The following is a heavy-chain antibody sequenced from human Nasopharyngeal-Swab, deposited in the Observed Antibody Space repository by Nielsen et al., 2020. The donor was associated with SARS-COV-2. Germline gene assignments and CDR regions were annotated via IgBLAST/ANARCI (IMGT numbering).Heavy chain of an antibody. CDR2: TRNKANSYRT. J-gene: IGHJ6*03. CDR3: ARELIFGGDLYYYYYMDV. CDR1: GFTFSDHY. Sequence: GESLKISCAASGFTFSDHYMDWVRQAPGKGAEWVGRTRNKANSYRTEYAASVKGRFTISRDNSKNTLYLQMNSLRAEDTAVYYCARELIFGGDLYYYYYMDVWGKGTTVTVSS. D-gene: IGHD3/OR15-3a*01. V-gene: IGHV3-72*01.